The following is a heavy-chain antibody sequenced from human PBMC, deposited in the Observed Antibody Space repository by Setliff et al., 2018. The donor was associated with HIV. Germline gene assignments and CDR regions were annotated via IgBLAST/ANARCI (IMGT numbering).Heavy chain of an antibody. Sequence: PSETLSLTCTVSGDSISGGGYFWSWVRQHPGKGLEWIGYIYYTGNTYYNPSLKSRITISIDTSKNQFSLNLNSVTAADTAAYYCARVPRITTLRNAFDIWGQGTMVTVSS. J-gene: IGHJ3*02. CDR1: GDSISGGGYF. CDR2: IYYTGNT. CDR3: ARVPRITTLRNAFDI. D-gene: IGHD3-10*01. V-gene: IGHV4-31*03.